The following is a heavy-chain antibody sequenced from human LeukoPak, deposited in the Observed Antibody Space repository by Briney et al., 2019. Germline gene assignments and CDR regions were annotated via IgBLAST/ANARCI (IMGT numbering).Heavy chain of an antibody. J-gene: IGHJ5*02. CDR2: IYYSGST. CDR1: GGSISSGEFY. Sequence: SETLSLTCTVSGGSISSGEFYWSWIRQPQGKGLEWIGYIYYSGSTYYSPSLKSRVAISVDTSKNQFSLKLRSVTAADTAIYYCARGRGWSTGCWFDPWGQGTLVTVSS. CDR3: ARGRGWSTGCWFDP. V-gene: IGHV4-30-4*01. D-gene: IGHD1-26*01.